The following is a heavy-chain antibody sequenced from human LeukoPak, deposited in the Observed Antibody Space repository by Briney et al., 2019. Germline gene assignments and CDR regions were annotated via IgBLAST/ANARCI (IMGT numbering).Heavy chain of an antibody. J-gene: IGHJ6*02. CDR3: ARDTSSSWYA. CDR1: GFWFSGYW. Sequence: PGGSLRLSCAASGFWFSGYWMTWVRQAPGKGLEWVANINQDGSEIYYVDSVKGRFTISRDNAKNSLYLQMDSLRAEDTAVYYCARDTSSSWYAWGQGTTVTVSS. CDR2: INQDGSEI. V-gene: IGHV3-7*01. D-gene: IGHD6-13*01.